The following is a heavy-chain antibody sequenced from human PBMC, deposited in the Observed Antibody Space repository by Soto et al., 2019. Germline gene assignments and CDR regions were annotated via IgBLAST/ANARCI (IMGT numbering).Heavy chain of an antibody. CDR2: IYYSGST. J-gene: IGHJ4*02. CDR1: GGSISSYY. CDR3: ARAASCSGGSCSRSFDY. D-gene: IGHD2-15*01. V-gene: IGHV4-59*08. Sequence: QVQLQESGPGLVKPSETLSLTCTVSGGSISSYYWSWIRQPPGKGLEWIGYIYYSGSTNYNPSLKSRVTISVDTSKNQFSLKVSSVPAADTAVYYCARAASCSGGSCSRSFDYWGQGTLVTVSS.